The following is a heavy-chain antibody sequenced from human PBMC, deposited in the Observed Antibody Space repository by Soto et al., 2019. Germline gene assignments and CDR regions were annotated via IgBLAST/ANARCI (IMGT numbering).Heavy chain of an antibody. J-gene: IGHJ4*02. D-gene: IGHD4-17*01. CDR2: IYYSGST. Sequence: SETLSLTCTVSGGSISSSSYYWGWIRQPPGKGLEWIGGIYYSGSTYYNPSLKSRVTISVDTSKNQFSLKLSSVTAADTAVYYCARQSDYGDYVFDYWGQGTLVTVSS. CDR3: ARQSDYGDYVFDY. V-gene: IGHV4-39*01. CDR1: GGSISSSSYY.